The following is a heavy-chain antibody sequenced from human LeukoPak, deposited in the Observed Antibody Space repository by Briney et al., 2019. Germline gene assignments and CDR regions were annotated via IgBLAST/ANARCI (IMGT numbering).Heavy chain of an antibody. CDR2: MNPNTGNA. CDR1: GYTFTNFD. J-gene: IGHJ1*01. CDR3: ARDSTTVTTNHFQH. Sequence: GASMKVSCKASGYTFTNFDINWVRQATGQGLEWMGWMNPNTGNAGYAQKLQGRVTMTTDTSTSTAYMELRSLRSDDTAVYYCARDSTTVTTNHFQHWGQGTLVTVSS. V-gene: IGHV1-8*01. D-gene: IGHD4-11*01.